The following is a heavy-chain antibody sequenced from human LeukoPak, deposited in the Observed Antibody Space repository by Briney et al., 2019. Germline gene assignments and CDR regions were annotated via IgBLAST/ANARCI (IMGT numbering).Heavy chain of an antibody. CDR2: INPSGGST. J-gene: IGHJ5*02. V-gene: IGHV1-46*01. Sequence: ASVKVSCKASGYTFTSYYMHWVRQAPGQGLEWMGIINPSGGSTSYAQKFQGRVTMTRDMSTSTVYMELSSLRSEDTAVYYCARDEPLDYYDSSGEGNWFDPWGQGTLVTVSS. CDR3: ARDEPLDYYDSSGEGNWFDP. D-gene: IGHD3-22*01. CDR1: GYTFTSYY.